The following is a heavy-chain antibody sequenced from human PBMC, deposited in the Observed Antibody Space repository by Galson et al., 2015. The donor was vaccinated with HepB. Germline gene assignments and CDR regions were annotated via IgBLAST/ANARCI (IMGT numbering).Heavy chain of an antibody. D-gene: IGHD3-16*01. CDR2: IKHDGSEN. CDR1: GFSFKSYW. Sequence: SLRLSCAASGFSFKSYWMSWVRQAPGKGLEWVANIKHDGSENYYVDSVKGRFTISRDNAENSLYLQMNSLRAEDTAVYYCTRINIAYLHFDNWGQGTLVTVSS. J-gene: IGHJ4*02. CDR3: TRINIAYLHFDN. V-gene: IGHV3-7*03.